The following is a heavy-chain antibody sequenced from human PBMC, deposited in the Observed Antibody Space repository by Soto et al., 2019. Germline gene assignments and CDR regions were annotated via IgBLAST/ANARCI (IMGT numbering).Heavy chain of an antibody. CDR3: ARDLGGFPDY. J-gene: IGHJ4*02. V-gene: IGHV1-18*01. CDR2: ISAYNGNR. D-gene: IGHD5-12*01. CDR1: GYSFTSYG. Sequence: QVQLVQSGAEVKKPGASVKVSCKASGYSFTSYGISWVRQAPGQGLEWMGWISAYNGNRKYAQKFQGRVTMTTDTSTNTGYIEVRSLGSDGTAVYYCARDLGGFPDYWGQGTLVTVSS.